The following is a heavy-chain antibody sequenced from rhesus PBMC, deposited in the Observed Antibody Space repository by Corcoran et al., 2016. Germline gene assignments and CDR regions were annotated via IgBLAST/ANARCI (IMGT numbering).Heavy chain of an antibody. D-gene: IGHD4-35*01. CDR2: ISYTGGST. Sequence: EVQLVESGGGLAKPGGSLRLSCAASGFSFSDYYMYWVSQAPGKGLEWVSGISYTGGSTYYAVSVKGRFTISSENGNNTLYLQMDSLRADDTAVYYCARDMNDGNYIHYWGQGGLVTVSS. V-gene: IGHV3S18*01. J-gene: IGHJ4*01. CDR3: ARDMNDGNYIHY. CDR1: GFSFSDYY.